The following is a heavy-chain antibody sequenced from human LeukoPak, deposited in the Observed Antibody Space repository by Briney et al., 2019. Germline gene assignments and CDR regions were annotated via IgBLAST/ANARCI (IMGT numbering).Heavy chain of an antibody. D-gene: IGHD2-2*01. CDR2: IGTAGDT. J-gene: IGHJ6*02. V-gene: IGHV3-13*01. CDR3: ARERTHYGMDV. CDR1: GFTFSSCD. Sequence: PGGSLRLSCAASGFTFSSCDMHWVRQATGKGLEWVSAIGTAGDTYYPGSVKGRFTISRENAKNSLYLQMNSLRAGDTAVYYCARERTHYGMDVWGQGTTVTVSS.